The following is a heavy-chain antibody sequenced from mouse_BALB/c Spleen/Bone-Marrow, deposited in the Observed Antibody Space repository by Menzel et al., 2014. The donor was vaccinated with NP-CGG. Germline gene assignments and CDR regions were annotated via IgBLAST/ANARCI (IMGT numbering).Heavy chain of an antibody. V-gene: IGHV2-3*01. J-gene: IGHJ1*01. Sequence: VKLMESGPGLVAPSQSLSITCTVSGFSLTSYGVSWVRQPPGKGLEWLGVIWGDGSTNYHSTLISRLSIRKDNSKSQVFLKLNSLQTDDTATYYCAKPLLPWWYFDVWGAGTTVTVSS. D-gene: IGHD1-1*01. CDR1: GFSLTSYG. CDR2: IWGDGST. CDR3: AKPLLPWWYFDV.